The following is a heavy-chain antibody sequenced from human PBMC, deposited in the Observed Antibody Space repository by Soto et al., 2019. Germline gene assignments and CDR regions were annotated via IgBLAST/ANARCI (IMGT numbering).Heavy chain of an antibody. J-gene: IGHJ5*02. D-gene: IGHD6-25*01. CDR3: ARDQLSSGLYVWFDP. CDR1: GGSIITYY. V-gene: IGHV4-59*01. CDR2: IYYDGST. Sequence: LSLTCTVSGGSIITYYWSWIRQPPGKGLEWIGYIYYDGSTSYNPSLRSRVTISVDTSKNQFSLILSSVTSADTAVYYCARDQLSSGLYVWFDPWGQGTLVTVSS.